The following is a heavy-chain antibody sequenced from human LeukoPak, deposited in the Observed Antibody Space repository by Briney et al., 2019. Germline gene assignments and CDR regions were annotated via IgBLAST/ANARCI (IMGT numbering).Heavy chain of an antibody. CDR2: IYYSGST. CDR3: ARHRRDMDV. Sequence: SETLSLTCTVSGGSISSYYWSWIRQPPGKGLEWIGYIYYSGSTNYSPSLKSRVTISVDTSKNQFSLKLSSVTAADTAVYYCARHRRDMDVWGQGTTVTVSS. CDR1: GGSISSYY. J-gene: IGHJ6*02. V-gene: IGHV4-59*08.